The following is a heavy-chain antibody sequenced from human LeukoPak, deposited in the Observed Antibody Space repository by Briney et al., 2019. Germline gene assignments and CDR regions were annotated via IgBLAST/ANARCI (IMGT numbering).Heavy chain of an antibody. D-gene: IGHD6-13*01. CDR2: IYHSGST. CDR1: GYSISSGYY. V-gene: IGHV4-38-2*02. J-gene: IGHJ4*02. CDR3: ARRPRRIAAAGTGMFDY. Sequence: SETLSLTCTVSGYSISSGYYWGWIRQPPGKGLEWIGSIYHSGSTNYNPSLKSRVTISVDTSKNQFSLKLSSVTAADTAVYYCARRPRRIAAAGTGMFDYWGKGTLVTVSS.